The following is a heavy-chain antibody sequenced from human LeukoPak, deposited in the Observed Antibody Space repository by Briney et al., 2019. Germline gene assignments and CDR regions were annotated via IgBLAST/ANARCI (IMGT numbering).Heavy chain of an antibody. CDR3: ARDYCSGGSCYPDY. J-gene: IGHJ4*02. CDR2: IYYSGST. V-gene: IGHV4-31*03. D-gene: IGHD2-15*01. CDR1: GGSISSGGYS. Sequence: KTSETLSLTCTVSGGSISSGGYSWSWIRQHPGKDLEWIGYIYYSGSTYYNPSLKSRVTISVDTSKNQFSLKLSSVTAADTAVYYCARDYCSGGSCYPDYWGQGTLVTVSS.